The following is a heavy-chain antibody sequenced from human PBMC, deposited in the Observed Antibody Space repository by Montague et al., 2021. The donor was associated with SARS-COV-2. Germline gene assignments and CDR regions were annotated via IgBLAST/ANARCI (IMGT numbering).Heavy chain of an antibody. D-gene: IGHD2-8*01. Sequence: SETLSLTCTVSGGSINHYWSWIRQPPWKGLEWIGYIYYDWSSNYXPSLRIRVTISMQTSRNQVSLRLSSVTAADTALYYCARSQWHNWYFDLWGRGTLVTVSS. CDR2: IYYDWSS. J-gene: IGHJ2*01. V-gene: IGHV4-59*11. CDR3: ARSQWHNWYFDL. CDR1: GGSINHY.